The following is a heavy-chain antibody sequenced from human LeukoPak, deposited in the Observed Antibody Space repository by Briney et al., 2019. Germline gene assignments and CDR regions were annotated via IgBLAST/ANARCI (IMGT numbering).Heavy chain of an antibody. V-gene: IGHV3-30-3*01. CDR3: ARGLGWYLGVVDY. CDR1: GFTFSSYA. J-gene: IGHJ4*02. Sequence: GGSLRLSCAASGFTFSSYAMHWVRQAPGKGLEWVAVISYDGSNKYYADSVKGRFTISRDNSKNTLYLQMHSLRAEDTAVYYCARGLGWYLGVVDYWGQGTLVTVSS. CDR2: ISYDGSNK. D-gene: IGHD6-19*01.